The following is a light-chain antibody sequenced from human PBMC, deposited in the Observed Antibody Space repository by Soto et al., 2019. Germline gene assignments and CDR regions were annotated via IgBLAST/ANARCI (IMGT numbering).Light chain of an antibody. CDR1: QSVSSSY. Sequence: EIVLTQSPGTLSLSPGERATLSCRASQSVSSSYLAWYQQKPGQAPRLLIYDASKRATGIPARFSGSGSGTDFTLTISSLQSEDFAVYYCQQYDNWPWTFGQGTKVDI. J-gene: IGKJ1*01. CDR3: QQYDNWPWT. CDR2: DAS. V-gene: IGKV3-20*01.